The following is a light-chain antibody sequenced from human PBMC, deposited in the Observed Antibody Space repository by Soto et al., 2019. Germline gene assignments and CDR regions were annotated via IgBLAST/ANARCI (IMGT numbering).Light chain of an antibody. CDR1: QSVSSSY. J-gene: IGKJ1*01. CDR2: GAS. Sequence: EIVLTQSPGTLSLSPGERATLSSMASQSVSSSYLAWYQQKPGQAPRLLIYGASSRATGIPDRFSGSGSGTDFTLTISRLEPEDFAVYYCQQYGSSSWTFGQGTKVDIK. CDR3: QQYGSSSWT. V-gene: IGKV3-20*01.